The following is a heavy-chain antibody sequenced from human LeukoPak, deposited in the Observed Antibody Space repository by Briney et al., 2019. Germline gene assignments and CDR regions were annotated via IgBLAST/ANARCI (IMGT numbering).Heavy chain of an antibody. V-gene: IGHV3-23*01. CDR1: GFTFSSYA. J-gene: IGHJ4*02. CDR3: AKVGSGSYYPN. D-gene: IGHD1-26*01. Sequence: PGGSLRLSCAASGFTFSSYAMSWVRQAPGKGLEWVSSISNTGDSTYYADSMKGRFTISRDNSKNTLFLQMNSLRADDTAVYFCAKVGSGSYYPNWGQGTLATVSS. CDR2: ISNTGDST.